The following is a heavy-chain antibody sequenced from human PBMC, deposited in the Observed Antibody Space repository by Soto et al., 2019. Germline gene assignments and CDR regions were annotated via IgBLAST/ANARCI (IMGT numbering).Heavy chain of an antibody. Sequence: EVQLLESGGGLVQPGGSLRLSCAASGFTFSSYAMSWVRQAPGKGLEWVSAISGSGGSTYYADSVKGRFTISSDNSKNTLYLQMNSLRAEDTAVYYCAKSTPYYDFWSGPSGWFDPWGQGTLVTVSA. CDR1: GFTFSSYA. CDR2: ISGSGGST. V-gene: IGHV3-23*01. J-gene: IGHJ5*02. CDR3: AKSTPYYDFWSGPSGWFDP. D-gene: IGHD3-3*01.